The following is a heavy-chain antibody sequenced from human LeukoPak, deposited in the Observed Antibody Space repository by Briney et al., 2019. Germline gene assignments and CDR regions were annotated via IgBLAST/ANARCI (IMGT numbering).Heavy chain of an antibody. V-gene: IGHV4-4*09. D-gene: IGHD2/OR15-2a*01. CDR1: GGSISSYY. CDR2: IYTSGST. CDR3: ARFTNMNWFDP. Sequence: PSETLSFTCTVSGGSISSYYWSWIRQPPGKGLEWIGYIYTSGSTNYNPSLKSRVTISVDTSKNQFSLKLSSVTAADTAVYYCARFTNMNWFDPWGQGTLVTVSS. J-gene: IGHJ5*02.